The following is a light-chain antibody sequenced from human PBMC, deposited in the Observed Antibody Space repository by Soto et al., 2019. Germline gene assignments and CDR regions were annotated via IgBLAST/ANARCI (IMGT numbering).Light chain of an antibody. CDR1: QSISSK. CDR2: DAS. Sequence: EIVMTQLPATLSLFPGERATLSCRASQSISSKLVWYQQKPRQSPRLIIYDASTSATVVPAKFIGSGSGTDFTPTINSLLAEDFAVYYCQGHNNWRRISFGQGTRLEIK. V-gene: IGKV3-15*01. J-gene: IGKJ5*01. CDR3: QGHNNWRRIS.